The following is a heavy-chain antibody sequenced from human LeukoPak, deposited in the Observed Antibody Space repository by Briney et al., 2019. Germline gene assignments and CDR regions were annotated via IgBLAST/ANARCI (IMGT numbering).Heavy chain of an antibody. J-gene: IGHJ6*04. CDR2: IYYSGSA. CDR1: GGSISSYY. CDR3: ARSPGCGGSCYSGNYYYYGMDV. V-gene: IGHV4-59*01. Sequence: SETLSITCTVSGGSISSYYWSWIRQPPGKGLEWIGYIYYSGSANYNPSLKSRVTISVDTSKNQFSLKLSSVTAADTALYYCARSPGCGGSCYSGNYYYYGMDVWGKGTTVTVSS. D-gene: IGHD2-15*01.